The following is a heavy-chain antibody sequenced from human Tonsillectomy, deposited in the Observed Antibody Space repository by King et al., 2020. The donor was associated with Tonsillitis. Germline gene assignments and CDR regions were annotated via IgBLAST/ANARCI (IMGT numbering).Heavy chain of an antibody. CDR2: IIPILGIA. D-gene: IGHD3-10*01. Sequence: VQLVESGAEVKKPGSSVKVSCKASGGTFSSYSLSWVRQAPGQGLEWMGRIIPILGIANYAQKFQGRVTITADQSTSTAYMELSSLRSEDTAVYYCAVSNAYHPGIPSDYWGQGTLVTVSS. CDR1: GGTFSSYS. CDR3: AVSNAYHPGIPSDY. V-gene: IGHV1-69*09. J-gene: IGHJ4*02.